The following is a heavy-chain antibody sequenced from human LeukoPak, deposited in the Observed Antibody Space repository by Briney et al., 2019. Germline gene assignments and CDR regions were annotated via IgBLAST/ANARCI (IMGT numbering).Heavy chain of an antibody. D-gene: IGHD3-22*01. CDR3: ARDRTRAYYYDSSGYFGREDY. J-gene: IGHJ4*02. CDR1: GYTFTSYG. V-gene: IGHV1-18*01. CDR2: ISAYNGNT. Sequence: ASVKVSCKASGYTFTSYGISWVRQAPGQGLEWMGWISAYNGNTNYAQKLQRRVTMTTDTSTSTAYMELRSLRSDDTAVYYCARDRTRAYYYDSSGYFGREDYWGQGTLVTVSS.